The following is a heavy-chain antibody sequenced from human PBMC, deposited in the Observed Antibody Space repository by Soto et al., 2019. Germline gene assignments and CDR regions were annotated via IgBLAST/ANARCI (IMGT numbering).Heavy chain of an antibody. V-gene: IGHV3-9*01. J-gene: IGHJ6*03. Sequence: EVQLVESGGGLVQPGRSLRLSCAASGFTFDDYAMHWVRQAPGKGLEWVSGISWNSGGIAYADSVKGRFTISRDNAKNSLHLQMNSLRTDGTALYYCAKDICSSGGCYEDYYYYMDVWGKGTTVTVSS. CDR1: GFTFDDYA. D-gene: IGHD2-2*01. CDR2: ISWNSGGI. CDR3: AKDICSSGGCYEDYYYYMDV.